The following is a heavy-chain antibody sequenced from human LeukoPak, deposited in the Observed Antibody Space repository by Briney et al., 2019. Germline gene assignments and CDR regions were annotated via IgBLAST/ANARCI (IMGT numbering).Heavy chain of an antibody. CDR2: ISPNSGGT. CDR3: I. Sequence: ASVKVSCKASGYTFTGYYMHWVRQAPGQGPEWMGWISPNSGGTNYAQSFKGRVTMTRDTSISTAYYCARDLPKIGYVGAFDIWGQGTMVTVSS. D-gene: IGHD5-12*01. J-gene: IGHJ3*02. CDR1: GYTFTGYY. V-gene: IGHV1-2*02.